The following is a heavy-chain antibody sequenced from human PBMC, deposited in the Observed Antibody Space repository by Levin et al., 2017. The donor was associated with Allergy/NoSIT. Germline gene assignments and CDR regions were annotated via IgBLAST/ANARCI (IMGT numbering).Heavy chain of an antibody. CDR3: AREVRWYFDY. CDR2: IKGDGTGT. D-gene: IGHD4-23*01. CDR1: GFTFSNYW. V-gene: IGHV3-74*01. J-gene: IGHJ4*02. Sequence: GESLKISCGASGFTFSNYWMHWVRQAPGQGLVWVSRIKGDGTGTGYSDSVKGRFTISRDNAKNTLYLQMNSLRAEDTAVYYCAREVRWYFDYWGQGTLVTVSS.